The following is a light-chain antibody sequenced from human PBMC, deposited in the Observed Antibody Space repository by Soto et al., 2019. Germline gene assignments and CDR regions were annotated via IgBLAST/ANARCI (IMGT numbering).Light chain of an antibody. CDR2: GAS. CDR1: QSVGSNY. J-gene: IGKJ1*01. CDR3: QQYGSSGT. Sequence: EIVLTQSPGTLSLSPGERATLSCRASQSVGSNYLAWYQQKPGQAPRLLIYGASSRATGIPDRFSGGGSGTDFTLTISRLEPEDFAVYYCQQYGSSGTFGQGTKV. V-gene: IGKV3-20*01.